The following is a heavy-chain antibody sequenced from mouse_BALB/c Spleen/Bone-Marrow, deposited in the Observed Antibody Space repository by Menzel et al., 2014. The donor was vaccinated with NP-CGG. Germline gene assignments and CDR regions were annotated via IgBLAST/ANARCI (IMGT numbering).Heavy chain of an antibody. CDR2: INPGSGST. V-gene: IGHV1-54*01. CDR3: ARYDGYFDY. Sequence: VHLVESGAELVRPGTSVKVSCKASGYAFTDYLMEWLKQRPGQGLEWIGAINPGSGSTNYNEKFKDKATLTADKSSSTAYMQLSSLTSDDSAVYFCARYDGYFDYWGQGTTLTVSS. CDR1: GYAFTDYL. J-gene: IGHJ2*01. D-gene: IGHD2-3*01.